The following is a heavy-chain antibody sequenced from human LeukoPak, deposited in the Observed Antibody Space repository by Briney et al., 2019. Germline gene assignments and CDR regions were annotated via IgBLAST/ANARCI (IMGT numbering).Heavy chain of an antibody. CDR3: ARCLRFLEWDPY. Sequence: SETLSLTCTVSGGSISSYYWSWIRQPPGKGLEWIGYIYYSGSTNYNPSLKSRVTISVDTSKNQFSLKLSSVTAADTAVYYCARCLRFLEWDPYWGQGTLVTVSS. CDR1: GGSISSYY. J-gene: IGHJ4*02. D-gene: IGHD3-3*01. CDR2: IYYSGST. V-gene: IGHV4-59*08.